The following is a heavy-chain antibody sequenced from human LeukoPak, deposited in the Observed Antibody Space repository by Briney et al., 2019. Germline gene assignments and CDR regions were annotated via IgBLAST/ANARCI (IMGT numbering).Heavy chain of an antibody. Sequence: GGSLGLSCAASGFTFSSYSMSWVRQAPGKGLEWVSYISSSSGYLYYADSVKGRFTISRDNAKNSLYLQMNSLRADDTAVYYCAREWDATTPYFDYWGQGTLVTVSS. J-gene: IGHJ4*02. CDR2: ISSSSGYL. CDR3: AREWDATTPYFDY. CDR1: GFTFSSYS. V-gene: IGHV3-21*01. D-gene: IGHD1-26*01.